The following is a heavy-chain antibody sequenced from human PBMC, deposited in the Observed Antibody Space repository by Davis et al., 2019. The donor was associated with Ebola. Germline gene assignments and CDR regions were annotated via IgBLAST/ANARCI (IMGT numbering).Heavy chain of an antibody. V-gene: IGHV1-18*01. CDR3: TRGIARRHYGSWFDP. CDR2: ISGHSDNP. J-gene: IGHJ5*02. D-gene: IGHD4-17*01. CDR1: GYTFTRYG. Sequence: AASVKVSCKASGYTFTRYGISWVRQAPGEGPEWMAWISGHSDNPKYAPKVQDRVTVNTDRSTHTAYLELRSMRSDETAVYYCTRGIARRHYGSWFDPWGQGTPVTVSS.